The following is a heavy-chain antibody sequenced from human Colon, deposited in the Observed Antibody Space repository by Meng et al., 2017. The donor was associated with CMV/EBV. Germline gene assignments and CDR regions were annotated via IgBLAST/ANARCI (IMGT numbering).Heavy chain of an antibody. CDR1: GFTFSNFY. V-gene: IGHV3-11*04. CDR3: ARDSLGGYDFWSGADY. D-gene: IGHD3-3*01. J-gene: IGHJ4*02. Sequence: GESLKISCAASGFTFSNFYMSWIRQAPGKGLDWVSYISHDAATIYYADSVKGRFTISRDNSKNTQYLQMSSLRVDDTAIYYCARDSLGGYDFWSGADYWGQGTLVTVSS. CDR2: ISHDAATI.